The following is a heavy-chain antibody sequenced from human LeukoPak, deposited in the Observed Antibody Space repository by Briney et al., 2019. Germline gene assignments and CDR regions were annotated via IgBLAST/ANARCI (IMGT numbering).Heavy chain of an antibody. V-gene: IGHV4-38-2*02. CDR3: ARGLPGGQLSRYDY. CDR2: IYQSGKT. D-gene: IGHD6-13*01. CDR1: GYSISSGYY. J-gene: IGHJ4*02. Sequence: SETLSLTCSVSGYSISSGYYWGWIRQPPGQGLEWMGIIYQSGKTYCNPSLESRVTISVDTSKNQFSLKMNSMTAADTAMYYCARGLPGGQLSRYDYWGQGTLVTVSS.